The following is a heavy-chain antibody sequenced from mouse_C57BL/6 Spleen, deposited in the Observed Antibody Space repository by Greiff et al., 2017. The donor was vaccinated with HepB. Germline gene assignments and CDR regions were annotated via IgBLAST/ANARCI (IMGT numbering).Heavy chain of an antibody. CDR3: ALFITTVEGFAY. V-gene: IGHV14-3*01. CDR2: IDPANGNT. J-gene: IGHJ3*01. Sequence: VQLKESVAELVRPGASVKLSCTASGFNIKNTYMHWVKQRPEQGLEWIGRIDPANGNTKYAPKFQGKATITADTSSNTAYLQLSSLTSEDTAIYYCALFITTVEGFAYWGQGTLVTVSA. D-gene: IGHD1-1*01. CDR1: GFNIKNTY.